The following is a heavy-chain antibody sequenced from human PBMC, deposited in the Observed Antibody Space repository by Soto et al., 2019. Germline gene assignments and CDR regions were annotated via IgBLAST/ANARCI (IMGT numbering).Heavy chain of an antibody. CDR3: AKTITAAVYFDY. Sequence: HPGGSLRLSCAASGFTFSSYGMSWVRQAPGKGLEWVSAISGSGGSTYYADSVKGRFTISRDNSKNMLYLQMNSLRAEDTAVYYCAKTITAAVYFDYWGQGTLVTVSS. CDR1: GFTFSSYG. D-gene: IGHD6-13*01. V-gene: IGHV3-23*01. J-gene: IGHJ4*02. CDR2: ISGSGGST.